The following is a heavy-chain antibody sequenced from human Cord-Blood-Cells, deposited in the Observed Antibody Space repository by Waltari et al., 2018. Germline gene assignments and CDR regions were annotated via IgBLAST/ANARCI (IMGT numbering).Heavy chain of an antibody. CDR3: ARDGVLLWFGELFDY. J-gene: IGHJ4*02. V-gene: IGHV3-48*03. D-gene: IGHD3-10*01. Sequence: EVQLVESGGGLVQPGGSLRLSCAASGFTFSSYEMNWVRQAPGKGLGWVSYISSSGSTRYYADSVKGRFTISRDNAKNSLYLQMNSLRAEDTAVYYCARDGVLLWFGELFDYWGQGTLVTVSS. CDR1: GFTFSSYE. CDR2: ISSSGSTR.